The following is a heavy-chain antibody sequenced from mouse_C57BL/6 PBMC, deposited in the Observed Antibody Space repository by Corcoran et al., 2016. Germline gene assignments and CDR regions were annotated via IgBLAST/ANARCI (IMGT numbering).Heavy chain of an antibody. CDR1: GYAFRRYW. J-gene: IGHJ2*01. D-gene: IGHD1-1*01. CDR3: TVVDYFDY. V-gene: IGHV1-80*01. Sequence: QVQLQQSGAELVKPGASVKISCKASGYAFRRYWMNWVKQRPGKGLEWIGQIYPGDGDTNYNGKFKGKATLTADKSSSTAYMQLSSRTSEDSAVYVCTVVDYFDYWGQGTTLTVSS. CDR2: IYPGDGDT.